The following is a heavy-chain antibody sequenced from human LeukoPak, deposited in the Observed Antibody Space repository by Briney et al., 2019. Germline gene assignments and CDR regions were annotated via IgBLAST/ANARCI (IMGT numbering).Heavy chain of an antibody. CDR1: GFTFSSYS. CDR2: ISSSSSYI. V-gene: IGHV3-21*01. J-gene: IGHJ4*02. D-gene: IGHD5-18*01. Sequence: GGSLRLSCAASGFTFSSYSMNWVRQAPGKGLEWVSSISSSSSYIYYADSVKGRFTISRDNAKDSLYLQMNSLRAEDTAVYYCASSSHTAMGSFDYWGQGTLVTVSS. CDR3: ASSSHTAMGSFDY.